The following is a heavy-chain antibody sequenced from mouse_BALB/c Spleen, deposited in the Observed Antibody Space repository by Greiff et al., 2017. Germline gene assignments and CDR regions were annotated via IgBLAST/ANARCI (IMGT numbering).Heavy chain of an antibody. CDR1: GFNIKDTY. V-gene: IGHV14-3*02. CDR3: AGSTMITPFAY. J-gene: IGHJ3*01. CDR2: IDPANGNT. D-gene: IGHD2-4*01. Sequence: VQLQQSGAELVKPGASVKLSCTASGFNIKDTYMHWVKQRPEQGLEWIGRIDPANGNTKYDPKFQGKATITADTSSNTAYLQLSSLTSEDTAVYYCAGSTMITPFAYWGRGTLVTVSA.